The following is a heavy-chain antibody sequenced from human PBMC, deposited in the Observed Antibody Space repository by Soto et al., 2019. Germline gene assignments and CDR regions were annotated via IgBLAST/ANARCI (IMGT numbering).Heavy chain of an antibody. Sequence: GGSLRLSCATSGFTFSLYDMYRVRQGSGKSLEWVSAIGTAAGTYYPVSVQGRFIISRDNANSFLYLQMNSLRAGDTAVYYCVRSRGGEYFGEQLSWGQGTLVTVSS. J-gene: IGHJ4*02. V-gene: IGHV3-13*04. CDR1: GFTFSLYD. CDR2: IGTAAGT. D-gene: IGHD3-10*01. CDR3: VRSRGGEYFGEQLS.